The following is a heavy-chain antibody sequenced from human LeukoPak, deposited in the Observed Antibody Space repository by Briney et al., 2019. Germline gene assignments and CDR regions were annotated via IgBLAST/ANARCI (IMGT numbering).Heavy chain of an antibody. Sequence: GGSLRLSCAASGFSFSSYWMSWVRQAPGKGLEWVANIKQDGSEKYYVDSVKGRFTISRDNAKNSLYLQMNSLRAEDTPVYYCARVWEWELLDYWGQGTLVTVSS. J-gene: IGHJ4*02. V-gene: IGHV3-7*01. CDR1: GFSFSSYW. CDR2: IKQDGSEK. CDR3: ARVWEWELLDY. D-gene: IGHD1-26*01.